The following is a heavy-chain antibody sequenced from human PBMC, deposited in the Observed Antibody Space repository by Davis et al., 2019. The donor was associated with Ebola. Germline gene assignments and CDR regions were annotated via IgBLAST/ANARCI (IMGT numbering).Heavy chain of an antibody. D-gene: IGHD6-13*01. CDR3: ARDRYMAAAGIRGGYFDY. J-gene: IGHJ4*02. V-gene: IGHV3-23*01. Sequence: GESLKISCAASGFTFSSYAMSWVRQAPGKGLEWVSAISGSGGSTYYADSVKGRFTISRDNSKNTLYLQMNSLRAEDTAVYYCARDRYMAAAGIRGGYFDYWGQGTLVTVSS. CDR1: GFTFSSYA. CDR2: ISGSGGST.